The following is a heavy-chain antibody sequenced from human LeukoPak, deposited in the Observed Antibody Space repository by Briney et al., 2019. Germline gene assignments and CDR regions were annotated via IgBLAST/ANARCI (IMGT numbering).Heavy chain of an antibody. J-gene: IGHJ6*04. CDR2: ISSSGSTI. V-gene: IGHV3-48*03. CDR3: AELGITMIGGV. D-gene: IGHD3-10*02. CDR1: GFTFSSYW. Sequence: GGSLRLSCAATGFTFSSYWMSWVRQAPGKGLEWVSYISSSGSTIYYADSVKGRFTISRDNAKNSLYLQMNSLRAEDTAVYYCAELGITMIGGVWGKGTTVTISS.